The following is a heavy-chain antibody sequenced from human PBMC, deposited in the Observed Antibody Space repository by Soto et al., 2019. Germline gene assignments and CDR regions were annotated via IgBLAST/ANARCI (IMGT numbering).Heavy chain of an antibody. Sequence: GESLKISCRTSGYRFTSQWIAWVRQMPGKGLEWMGIIFPSDSDTRYSPSFQGQVTISADRSTSTVFLQWASLKASDTAVYFCARKDKSGYFNWFDPWGQGTLVTVSS. D-gene: IGHD3-22*01. J-gene: IGHJ5*02. CDR1: GYRFTSQW. CDR3: ARKDKSGYFNWFDP. V-gene: IGHV5-51*01. CDR2: IFPSDSDT.